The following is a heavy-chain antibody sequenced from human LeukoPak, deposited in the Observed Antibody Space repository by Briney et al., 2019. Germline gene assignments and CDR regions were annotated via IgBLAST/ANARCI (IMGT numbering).Heavy chain of an antibody. CDR2: IKQDGSEK. J-gene: IGHJ4*02. Sequence: PGGSLRLSCAASGFTFSSYWMSWVRQAPGKGLEWVANIKQDGSEKYYVDSVKGRFTISRDNAKNSLYLQMNSLRAEDTAVYYCARDRWYSSSSFDYWGQGTLVTVSS. V-gene: IGHV3-7*01. CDR3: ARDRWYSSSSFDY. D-gene: IGHD6-6*01. CDR1: GFTFSSYW.